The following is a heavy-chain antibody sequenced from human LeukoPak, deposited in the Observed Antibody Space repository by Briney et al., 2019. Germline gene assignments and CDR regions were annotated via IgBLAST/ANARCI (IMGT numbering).Heavy chain of an antibody. J-gene: IGHJ5*02. V-gene: IGHV4-38-2*02. CDR1: GYSISSGYY. Sequence: SGTLSLTCTVSGYSISSGYYWGWIRQPPGKGLEWIGSIYHSGSTYYNPSLKSRVTISVDTSKNQFSLKLSSVTAADTAVYYCARKTYYYDSSGHTYGGFDPWGQGTLVTVSS. CDR3: ARKTYYYDSSGHTYGGFDP. D-gene: IGHD3-22*01. CDR2: IYHSGST.